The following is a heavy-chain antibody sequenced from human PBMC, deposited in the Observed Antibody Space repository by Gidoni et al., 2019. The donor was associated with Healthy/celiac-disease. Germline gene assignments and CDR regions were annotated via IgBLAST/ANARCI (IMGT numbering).Heavy chain of an antibody. CDR2: ISYDGSNK. Sequence: QVQLVESGGGVVQPGRSLRLSCAASGFTFSSYGLHWVRQAPGKGLEWVAVISYDGSNKYYADSVKGRFTISRDNSKNMLYLQMNSLRAEDTAVYYCAKDRGNIVVVPAAMSYYYGMDVWGQGTTVTVSS. D-gene: IGHD2-2*01. J-gene: IGHJ6*02. V-gene: IGHV3-30*18. CDR3: AKDRGNIVVVPAAMSYYYGMDV. CDR1: GFTFSSYG.